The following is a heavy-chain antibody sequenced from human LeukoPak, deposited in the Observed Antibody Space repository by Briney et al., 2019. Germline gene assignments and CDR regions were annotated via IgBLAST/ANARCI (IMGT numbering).Heavy chain of an antibody. CDR2: IIPIFGTA. D-gene: IGHD3-22*01. J-gene: IGHJ5*02. V-gene: IGHV1-69*13. Sequence: SVKVSCKASVGTFSSYAISWVRQAPGQGLEWIGGIIPIFGTANYAQKFQGRVTITADESTSTDYMELSSLRSECTAVYYCARERQGDYDSSGYYYSPWGQGTLVTVSS. CDR1: VGTFSSYA. CDR3: ARERQGDYDSSGYYYSP.